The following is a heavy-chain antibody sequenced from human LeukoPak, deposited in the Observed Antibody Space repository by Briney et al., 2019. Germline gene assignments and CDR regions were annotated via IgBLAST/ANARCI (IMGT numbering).Heavy chain of an antibody. V-gene: IGHV1-69*06. Sequence: GASVKVSCKASGGTFSSYAISWVRQAPGQGLEWMGGIIPIFGTANYAQRFQGRVTISADTSTYTAFMEMSSLTSEGTAMYYCAREGEYYSESGNLVDASDVWGQGTMVTVSA. CDR3: AREGEYYSESGNLVDASDV. CDR1: GGTFSSYA. CDR2: IIPIFGTA. D-gene: IGHD3-10*01. J-gene: IGHJ3*01.